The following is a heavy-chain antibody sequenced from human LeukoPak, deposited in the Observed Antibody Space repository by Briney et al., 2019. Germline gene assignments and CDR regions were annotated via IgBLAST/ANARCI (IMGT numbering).Heavy chain of an antibody. CDR3: ARGRIKYCSGGSCYSGSGWFDP. Sequence: SETLSLTCAVYGGSFSGYYWGWIRQPPGKGLEGMGEINHSGSTNYNPSLKSRVTISVDTSKNQFSLKLSSVTAADTAVYYCARGRIKYCSGGSCYSGSGWFDPWGQGTLVTVSS. CDR2: INHSGST. CDR1: GGSFSGYY. V-gene: IGHV4-34*01. D-gene: IGHD2-15*01. J-gene: IGHJ5*02.